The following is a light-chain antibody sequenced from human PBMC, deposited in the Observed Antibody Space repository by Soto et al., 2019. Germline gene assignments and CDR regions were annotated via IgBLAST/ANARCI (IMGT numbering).Light chain of an antibody. J-gene: IGKJ3*01. CDR3: QQYDSYPFA. CDR2: GAS. V-gene: IGKV1-8*01. Sequence: AIRMTQSPSSFSASTGDGVTITCRASQGINSYLAWYQQRPGKAPKLLIYGASTLQSGVPSRFSGSGSATDFTLTISRLQPEDFATYYCQQYDSYPFAFGPGTKVDIK. CDR1: QGINSY.